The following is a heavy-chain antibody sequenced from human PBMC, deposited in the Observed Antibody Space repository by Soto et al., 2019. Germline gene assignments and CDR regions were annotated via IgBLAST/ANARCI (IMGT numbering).Heavy chain of an antibody. D-gene: IGHD6-13*01. CDR1: GFTFSSYG. CDR2: ISYDGNDK. Sequence: GGSLRLSCAASGFTFSSYGMHWVRQAPGKGLGWVAVISYDGNDKYYADSVKGRFTISRDNSKNTLYLQINSLRAEDTAVFYCAKERYSSSWSPLDFDYRGQGTLVTVSS. CDR3: AKERYSSSWSPLDFDY. V-gene: IGHV3-30*18. J-gene: IGHJ4*02.